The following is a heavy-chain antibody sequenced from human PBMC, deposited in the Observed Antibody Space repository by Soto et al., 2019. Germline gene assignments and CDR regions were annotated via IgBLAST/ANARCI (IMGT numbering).Heavy chain of an antibody. Sequence: PSETLSLTCTVSGGSISSSSYYWGWIRQPPGKGLEWIGSIYYSGSTYYNPSLKSRVTISVDTSKNQFSLKLSSVTAADTAVYYCERELTEWGIEIDYYYYYGMDVCGQGNTVTVSS. V-gene: IGHV4-39*02. CDR1: GGSISSSSYY. CDR3: ERELTEWGIEIDYYYYYGMDV. J-gene: IGHJ6*02. D-gene: IGHD6-13*01. CDR2: IYYSGST.